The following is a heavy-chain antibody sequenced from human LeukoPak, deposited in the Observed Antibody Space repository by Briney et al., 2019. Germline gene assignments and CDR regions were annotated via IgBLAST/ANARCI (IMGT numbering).Heavy chain of an antibody. D-gene: IGHD5-24*01. CDR3: TRRAARWQFDL. J-gene: IGHJ2*01. CDR2: INWKTGNG. CDR1: GFNFDDYA. Sequence: PGGSLRPSCAVSGFNFDDYAMHWVRHAPGRGLEWVSGINWKTGNGIYADSVKGRFTTSRDNAKNSLYLQMSSLRAEDTALYYCTRRAARWQFDLWGRGTLLTVAS. V-gene: IGHV3-9*01.